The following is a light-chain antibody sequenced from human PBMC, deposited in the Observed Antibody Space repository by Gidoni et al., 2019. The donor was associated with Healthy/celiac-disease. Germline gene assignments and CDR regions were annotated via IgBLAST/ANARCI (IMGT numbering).Light chain of an antibody. CDR3: QQYNSYPYT. J-gene: IGKJ2*01. V-gene: IGKV1-5*03. Sequence: DIQMTHCPSTLSVCVGDRVTITCRASQSISSWLAWYQQKPGKDPKLLIYKASSLESGVPSRFSGSGSGTEFTLTISSLQPDDFATYYCQQYNSYPYTFGQGTKLEIK. CDR1: QSISSW. CDR2: KAS.